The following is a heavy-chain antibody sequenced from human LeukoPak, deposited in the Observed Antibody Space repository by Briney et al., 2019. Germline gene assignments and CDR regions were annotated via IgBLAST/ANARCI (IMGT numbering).Heavy chain of an antibody. CDR1: GFTFSSYA. CDR2: ISGSGGST. D-gene: IGHD3-10*01. Sequence: GGSLRLSCAASGFTFSSYAMSWVRQAPGKGLEWVSAISGSGGSTYYADSVKGRFTISRDNSKNTLYLQMNSLRAEDTAVYYCAKGRAAYGSGSPDYWGQGTPVIVSS. V-gene: IGHV3-23*01. CDR3: AKGRAAYGSGSPDY. J-gene: IGHJ4*02.